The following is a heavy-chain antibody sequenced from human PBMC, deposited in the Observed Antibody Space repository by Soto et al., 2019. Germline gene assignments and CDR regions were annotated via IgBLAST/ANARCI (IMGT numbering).Heavy chain of an antibody. CDR3: ARDDFGRNTRALEP. D-gene: IGHD4-17*01. V-gene: IGHV4-4*07. CDR1: GDFISYYS. Sequence: SETLSLTCTVSGDFISYYSWAWIRQSAGKGLEWIGRVYSTGTIFYNPSLKSRATMSVDTSKNQFSLKLTSVNAADTAVYYCARDDFGRNTRALEPWGQGTLVT. CDR2: VYSTGTI. J-gene: IGHJ5*02.